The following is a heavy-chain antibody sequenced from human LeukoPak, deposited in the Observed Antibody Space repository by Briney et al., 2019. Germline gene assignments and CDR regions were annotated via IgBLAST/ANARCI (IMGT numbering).Heavy chain of an antibody. CDR3: VPSSGAYTSACHF. CDR2: INPDSGFT. J-gene: IGHJ4*02. V-gene: IGHV1-2*02. Sequence: ASVKVSCKASGYTFIDDYMHWVRQAPGQGIEWMEWINPDSGFTNKAQKFPGRVIMTRDTYISTAYIEVRRLRYDDTAMYYCVPSSGAYTSACHFWGQGTLVTVSS. CDR1: GYTFIDDY. D-gene: IGHD3-16*01.